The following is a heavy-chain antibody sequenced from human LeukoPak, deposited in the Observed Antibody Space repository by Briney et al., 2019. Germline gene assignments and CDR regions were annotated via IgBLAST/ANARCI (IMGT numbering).Heavy chain of an antibody. CDR3: ARALTGGSGTYYYYYGMDV. J-gene: IGHJ6*04. V-gene: IGHV4-30-4*01. CDR2: FYYSGST. D-gene: IGHD3-10*01. CDR1: GGPLSIGDYY. Sequence: SQPLSLPCTVSGGPLSIGDYYWSWIRRPPGKGLGWIGSFYYSGSTYYNPSLKSRVTISVDTSKNQFSLKLSAVTAADTAVYYCARALTGGSGTYYYYYGMDVWGKGTTVTVSS.